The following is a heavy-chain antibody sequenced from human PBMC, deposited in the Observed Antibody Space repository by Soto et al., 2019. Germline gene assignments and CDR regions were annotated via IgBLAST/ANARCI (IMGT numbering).Heavy chain of an antibody. CDR3: ATGHLDFWSGYYPH. D-gene: IGHD3-3*01. V-gene: IGHV4-34*01. CDR1: GGSFSGCY. J-gene: IGHJ4*02. CDR2: INHSGST. Sequence: SETLSLTCAVYGGSFSGCYWSWIRQPPGKGLEWIGEINHSGSTNYNPSLKSRVTISVDTSKNQFSLKLSSVTAADTAVYYCATGHLDFWSGYYPHWGQGTLVTVSS.